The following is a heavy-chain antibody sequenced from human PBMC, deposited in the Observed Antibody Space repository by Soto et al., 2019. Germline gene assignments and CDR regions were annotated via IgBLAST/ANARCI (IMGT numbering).Heavy chain of an antibody. Sequence: GGSLRVACAASGFSFRSYGMHWVRQPPGKGLEWVAVIWYDGSNKYYAASVKGRFTISRDNSKNTLYLQMNSLRAEDTAVYYCARDYDSSGYPRYYFDYWGQGT. CDR3: ARDYDSSGYPRYYFDY. J-gene: IGHJ4*02. CDR1: GFSFRSYG. D-gene: IGHD3-22*01. V-gene: IGHV3-33*01. CDR2: IWYDGSNK.